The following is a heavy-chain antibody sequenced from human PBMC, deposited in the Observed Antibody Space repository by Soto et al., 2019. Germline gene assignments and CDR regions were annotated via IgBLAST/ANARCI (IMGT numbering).Heavy chain of an antibody. Sequence: GGSLRLSCAASGFTFSSYAMHWVRQAPGKGLEWVAVISYDGSNKYYADSVKGRFTISRDNAKNSLYLQMNSLRDEDTVVYYCGRALRQWLADAFDIWGRGTMVTVS. V-gene: IGHV3-30-3*01. J-gene: IGHJ3*02. CDR1: GFTFSSYA. CDR2: ISYDGSNK. D-gene: IGHD6-19*01. CDR3: GRALRQWLADAFDI.